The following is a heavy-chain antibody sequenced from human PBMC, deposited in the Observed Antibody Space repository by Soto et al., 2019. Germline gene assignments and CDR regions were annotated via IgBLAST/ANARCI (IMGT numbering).Heavy chain of an antibody. V-gene: IGHV4-61*01. D-gene: IGHD3-16*01. CDR1: GYSVSNDNYY. J-gene: IGHJ4*02. CDR3: ARSQRGRTAFTFDY. Sequence: XETLSLTCAVAGYSVSNDNYYWSWIRQPPGKGLEWIGYIYYSGTTNYNSYLKSRLSLSVDMSKNQFSLKLASVTAADTAVYFCARSQRGRTAFTFDYWGQGALVTVSS. CDR2: IYYSGTT.